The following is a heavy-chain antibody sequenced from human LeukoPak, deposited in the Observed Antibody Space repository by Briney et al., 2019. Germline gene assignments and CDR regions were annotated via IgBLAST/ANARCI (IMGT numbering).Heavy chain of an antibody. CDR1: GGIVSSNSSD. CDR2: KYYRSKWYN. J-gene: IGHJ4*02. CDR3: ARGMTTVTTASYYFDY. V-gene: IGHV6-1*01. D-gene: IGHD4-11*01. Sequence: SRTLPLTCAISGGIVSSNSSDCKGLTESPSGALEGLESKYYRSKWYNDYAVSVKSRITINPDTSKNQFSLQLTSVTPEDTAVYYCARGMTTVTTASYYFDYWGQGTLVTVSS.